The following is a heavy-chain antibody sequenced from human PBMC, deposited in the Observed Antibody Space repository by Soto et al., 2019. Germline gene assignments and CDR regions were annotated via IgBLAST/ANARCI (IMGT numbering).Heavy chain of an antibody. CDR2: IFYSGST. CDR1: GCSISSSSYY. J-gene: IGHJ4*02. D-gene: IGHD3-9*01. V-gene: IGHV4-39*01. CDR3: ARQPRTYYDILTGYYTAERSGPGVDY. Sequence: TDTLSLTCSVSGCSISSSSYYWGWIRQPPGKGQERIGSIFYSGSTYYNPSLKSRVTISVDTSKNQFSLKLSSVTAADTAVYYCARQPRTYYDILTGYYTAERSGPGVDYWGQGTLVTVSS.